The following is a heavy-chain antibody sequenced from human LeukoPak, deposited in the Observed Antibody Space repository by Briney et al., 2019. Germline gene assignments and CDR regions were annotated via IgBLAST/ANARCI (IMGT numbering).Heavy chain of an antibody. V-gene: IGHV1-8*01. CDR3: ARGRAGLAAAGTYDY. CDR1: GYTFTSSD. CDR2: INPNSGRT. Sequence: SVKVSCKASGYTFTSSDLNWVRQAAGQGLEWMGWINPNSGRTGYAQKFQGRVTMTAKTSISTAYMELSSLTFDDTAVYYCARGRAGLAAAGTYDYWGQGT. J-gene: IGHJ4*02. D-gene: IGHD6-13*01.